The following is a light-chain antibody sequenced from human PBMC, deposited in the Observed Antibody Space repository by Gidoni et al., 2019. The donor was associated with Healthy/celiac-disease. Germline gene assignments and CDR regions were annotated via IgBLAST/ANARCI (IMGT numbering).Light chain of an antibody. V-gene: IGKV3-11*01. CDR1: QSVSSY. CDR2: DAS. J-gene: IGKJ4*01. CDR3: QQRSNWPL. Sequence: DIVLTQSPATLSLSPGERATLSCRASQSVSSYLAWYKQKPGQAPRLLIYDASNRATGIPARFSGSGSGTDFTLTISSLEPEDFAVYYCQQRSNWPLFGGGTKVEIK.